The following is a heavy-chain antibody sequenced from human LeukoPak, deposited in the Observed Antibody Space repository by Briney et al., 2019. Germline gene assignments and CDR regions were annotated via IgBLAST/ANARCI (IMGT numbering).Heavy chain of an antibody. CDR2: ISGSGGST. D-gene: IGHD1-20*01. CDR3: AKVPTNNWHPPVY. J-gene: IGHJ4*02. Sequence: GGSLRLSCAASGFTFSSYAMSWVRQAPGKGLEWVSAISGSGGSTYYADSVKDRFTISRDNSKNTLYLQMNSLRAEDTAVYYCAKVPTNNWHPPVYWGQGTLVTVSS. CDR1: GFTFSSYA. V-gene: IGHV3-23*01.